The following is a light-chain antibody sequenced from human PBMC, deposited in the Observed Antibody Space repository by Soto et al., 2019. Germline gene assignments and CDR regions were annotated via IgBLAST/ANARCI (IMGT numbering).Light chain of an antibody. CDR1: QSISSW. CDR2: KAS. J-gene: IGKJ4*01. V-gene: IGKV1-5*03. CDR3: QQYSIFSLT. Sequence: DIQMTQSPSTLSASVGDRVTITCRASQSISSWLAWYQQKPGKAPKLLIQKASSLESGVPSRFSVSGSGTEFTLTISSLQPDDFATYYCQQYSIFSLTFGGGNKLEIK.